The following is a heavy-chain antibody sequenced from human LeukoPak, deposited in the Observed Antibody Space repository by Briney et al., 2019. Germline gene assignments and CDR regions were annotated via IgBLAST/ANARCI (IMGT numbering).Heavy chain of an antibody. J-gene: IGHJ4*02. CDR1: GFTLRSHA. Sequence: GGSLRLSCAVSGFTLRSHAMSWVRQAPGQGLEWVANIKQDGSEKSYVDSVKGRFTISRDNAKNSLYLQMNSLRAEDTAVYYCARARTSGDEALAGNYWGQGTLVTVSS. CDR3: ARARTSGDEALAGNY. CDR2: IKQDGSEK. D-gene: IGHD6-19*01. V-gene: IGHV3-7*01.